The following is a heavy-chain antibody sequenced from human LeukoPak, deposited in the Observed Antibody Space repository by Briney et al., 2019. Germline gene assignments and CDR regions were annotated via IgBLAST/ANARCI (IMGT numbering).Heavy chain of an antibody. V-gene: IGHV5-51*01. CDR2: IYGGDSDT. J-gene: IGHJ4*02. D-gene: IGHD2-15*01. Sequence: GEPLKIPRKGSGYSFNTYWNARVRQMPGKGPEWMGIIYGGDSDTRYSRSFQGQVTISADKSTRTAYLQWSSLKASDTAMYYCARARYCSGGSCYAEYWGQGTLVTVSS. CDR1: GYSFNTYW. CDR3: ARARYCSGGSCYAEY.